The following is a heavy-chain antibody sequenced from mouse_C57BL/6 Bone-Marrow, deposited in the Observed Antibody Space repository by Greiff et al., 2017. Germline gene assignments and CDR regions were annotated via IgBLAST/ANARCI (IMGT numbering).Heavy chain of an antibody. Sequence: EVKVEESGGGLVQPGGSMKLSCVASGFTFSNYWMNWVRQSPEKGLEWVAQIRLKSDNYATHYAESVKGRFTISRDDSKSSVYLQMNNLRAEDTGIYYCTGKWLRRYCDYWGQGTTLTVSS. CDR3: TGKWLRRYCDY. D-gene: IGHD2-2*01. CDR1: GFTFSNYW. J-gene: IGHJ2*01. V-gene: IGHV6-3*01. CDR2: IRLKSDNYAT.